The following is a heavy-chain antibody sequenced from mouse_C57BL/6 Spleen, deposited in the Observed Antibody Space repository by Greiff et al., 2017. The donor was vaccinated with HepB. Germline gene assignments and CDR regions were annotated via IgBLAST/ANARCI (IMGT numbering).Heavy chain of an antibody. CDR1: GYAFSSYW. V-gene: IGHV1-80*01. CDR3: ARSRALEYYAMDY. CDR2: IYPGDGDT. Sequence: VQLQQSGAELVKPGASVKISCKASGYAFSSYWMNWVKQRPGKGLEWIGQIYPGDGDTNYNGKFKGKATLTADKSSSTAYMQLSSLTSEDSAVYFCARSRALEYYAMDYWGQGTSVTVSS. J-gene: IGHJ4*01.